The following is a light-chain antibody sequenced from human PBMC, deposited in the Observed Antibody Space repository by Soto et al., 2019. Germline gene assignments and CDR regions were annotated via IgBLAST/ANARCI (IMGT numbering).Light chain of an antibody. Sequence: DIQMTQSPPSVSASVGDRVIITCRASQGISSWLVWYQQKPGKAPKLLIYDASKLEAGVPSRFSGRGSGTDFTFSISSLQPEDIATYYCQQYDNVPLTFGGGTKVEIK. CDR1: QGISSW. J-gene: IGKJ4*01. CDR2: DAS. V-gene: IGKV1-33*01. CDR3: QQYDNVPLT.